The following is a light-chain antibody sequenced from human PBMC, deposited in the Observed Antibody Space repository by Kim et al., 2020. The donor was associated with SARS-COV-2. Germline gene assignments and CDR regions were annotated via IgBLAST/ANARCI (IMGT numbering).Light chain of an antibody. V-gene: IGLV2-14*03. CDR2: DVS. Sequence: LSITFPCPGTRSDVGGHRYASLYQQYPGKAPTLLMFDVSNRPSGVSDRFSGSKSANTASLTISGLLPEDEAEYYCCSYTTRNTWLFGGGTQLTVL. CDR3: CSYTTRNTWL. J-gene: IGLJ2*01. CDR1: RSDVGGHRY.